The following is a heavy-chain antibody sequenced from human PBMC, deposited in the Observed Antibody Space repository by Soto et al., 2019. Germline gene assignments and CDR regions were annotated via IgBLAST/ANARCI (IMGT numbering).Heavy chain of an antibody. CDR3: ARAMVVTQNWFDP. D-gene: IGHD2-21*02. V-gene: IGHV4-34*01. CDR2: INHSGST. J-gene: IGHJ5*02. CDR1: GGSFSDYS. Sequence: SETLSLTCAVYGGSFSDYSWTWIRQPPGKGLEWIGEINHSGSTYYNPSLKSRVTISVDTSKNQFSLKLTSVTAADTAVYYCARAMVVTQNWFDPWGQGTLVTVSS.